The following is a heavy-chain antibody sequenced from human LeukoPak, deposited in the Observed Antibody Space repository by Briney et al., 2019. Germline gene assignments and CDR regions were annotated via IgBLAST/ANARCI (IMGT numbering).Heavy chain of an antibody. J-gene: IGHJ4*02. V-gene: IGHV4-34*01. Sequence: SETLSLTCTVSGGSISSYYWSWIRQPAGKGLEWIGEINHSGSTNYNPSLKSRVTMSVDTSKNQFSLKLSSVTAADTAVYFCARGDCSSTTCFHYYFDYWGQGTLVTVSS. CDR2: INHSGST. CDR3: ARGDCSSTTCFHYYFDY. CDR1: GGSISSYY. D-gene: IGHD2-2*01.